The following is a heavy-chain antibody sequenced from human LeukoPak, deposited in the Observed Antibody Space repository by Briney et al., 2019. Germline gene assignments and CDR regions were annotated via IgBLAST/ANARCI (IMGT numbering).Heavy chain of an antibody. CDR2: INHSGST. V-gene: IGHV4-34*01. J-gene: IGHJ5*02. CDR1: GGSFSGYY. D-gene: IGHD2-15*01. Sequence: SETLSLTCAVYGGSFSGYYWSWIRQPPGKGLEWIGEINHSGSTNYNPSLKDRVTISVDTSKNQFSLKLSSVTAADTALYYCARAARCSGGSCYWSDWFDPWGQGTLVTVSS. CDR3: ARAARCSGGSCYWSDWFDP.